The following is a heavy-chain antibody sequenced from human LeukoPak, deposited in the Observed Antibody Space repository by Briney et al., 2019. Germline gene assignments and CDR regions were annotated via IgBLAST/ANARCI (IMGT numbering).Heavy chain of an antibody. Sequence: GGSLRLSCAASGFTFSNYGMLWVRQAPGKGLEWVAFIRYDGSNKLYADSMKGRFTISRDNSKNALYLHINSLRAEDTAVYYCVKDNPLDNWGEGTPVFVSS. D-gene: IGHD1-14*01. CDR3: VKDNPLDN. V-gene: IGHV3-30*02. CDR1: GFTFSNYG. CDR2: IRYDGSNK. J-gene: IGHJ4*02.